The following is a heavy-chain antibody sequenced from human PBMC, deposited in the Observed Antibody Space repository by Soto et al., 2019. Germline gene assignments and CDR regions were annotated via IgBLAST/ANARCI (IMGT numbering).Heavy chain of an antibody. Sequence: GGSLRLSCAASGFTVSSNYMSWVRQAPGKGLEWVSVIYSGGSTYYADSVKGRFTISRDNSKNTLYLQMNSLRAEDTAVYYCARGRSGYDYYYYYMDVWGKGTTVTVSS. V-gene: IGHV3-53*01. J-gene: IGHJ6*03. CDR3: ARGRSGYDYYYYYMDV. CDR2: IYSGGST. CDR1: GFTVSSNY. D-gene: IGHD5-12*01.